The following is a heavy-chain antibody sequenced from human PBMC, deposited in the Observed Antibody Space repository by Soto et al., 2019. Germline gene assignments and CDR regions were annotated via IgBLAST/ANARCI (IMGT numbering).Heavy chain of an antibody. CDR2: IRGSGGNT. J-gene: IGHJ3*01. D-gene: IGHD6-19*01. Sequence: EVQLLESGGGLVQPGGSLRLSCAASGFTFSTYAMSWVRQAPGKGLEWVATIRGSGGNTHYADSVKGRFTTSRDNSENTVHLQMNSMRAKDTAVYYCARVKAQSLSCGWYGGDDFWGHGTMVTVSS. V-gene: IGHV3-23*01. CDR3: ARVKAQSLSCGWYGGDDF. CDR1: GFTFSTYA.